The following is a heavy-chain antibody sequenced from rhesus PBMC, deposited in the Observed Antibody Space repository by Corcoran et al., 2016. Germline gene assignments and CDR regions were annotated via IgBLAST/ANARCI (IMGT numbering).Heavy chain of an antibody. Sequence: QVQLQESGPGVVKPSETLSLTCAVSGGSIRDSYRWSWISQPPGKGLEWIGYIYGGSTSTNYTPSLKSRVTISKDTSKNPFSLKLSSVTAADTAVYYCARDLNYYGSGYFDYWGQGVLVTVSS. CDR3: ARDLNYYGSGYFDY. D-gene: IGHD3-28*01. CDR2: IYGGSTST. V-gene: IGHV4S10*01. J-gene: IGHJ4*01. CDR1: GGSIRDSYR.